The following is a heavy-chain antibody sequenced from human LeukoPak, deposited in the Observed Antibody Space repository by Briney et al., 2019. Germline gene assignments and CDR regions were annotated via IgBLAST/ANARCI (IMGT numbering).Heavy chain of an antibody. V-gene: IGHV4-34*01. CDR1: GGSFSGYY. CDR3: ASRSWYYYFDY. J-gene: IGHJ4*02. CDR2: INHSGST. Sequence: SETLSLTCAVYGGSFSGYYWSWIRQPPGKGLEWMGEINHSGSTNYNPSLKSRVTISVDTSKNQFSLKLSSVTAADTAVYYCASRSWYYYFDYWGQGTLVTVSS. D-gene: IGHD6-13*01.